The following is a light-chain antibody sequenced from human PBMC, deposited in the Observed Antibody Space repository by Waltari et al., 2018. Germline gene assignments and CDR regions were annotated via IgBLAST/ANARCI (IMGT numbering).Light chain of an antibody. CDR1: NSDIGAYNY. J-gene: IGLJ2*01. Sequence: QSALTHPASVSGSPGQSIPITCTGTNSDIGAYNYVSWYPQHPGQVPQLMVFDVSYPPSGVSDRFSGSKSGNTASLTISGLQTEDEADYYCSSYTRSSTVVFGGGTKLTVL. CDR2: DVS. V-gene: IGLV2-14*03. CDR3: SSYTRSSTVV.